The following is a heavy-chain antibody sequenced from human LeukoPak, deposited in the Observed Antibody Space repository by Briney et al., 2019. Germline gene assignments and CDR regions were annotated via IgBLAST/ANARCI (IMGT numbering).Heavy chain of an antibody. V-gene: IGHV3-7*01. Sequence: GGSLRLSCAASGFTFSSYWMSWVRQAPGKGLEWVANIKQDGSEKYYVDSVRGRFTISRDNAKNSLYLQMNSLRAEDTAVYYCAKDWGDCSGGSCFLWGVDVWGKGTTVTVSS. CDR3: AKDWGDCSGGSCFLWGVDV. CDR1: GFTFSSYW. CDR2: IKQDGSEK. D-gene: IGHD2-15*01. J-gene: IGHJ6*04.